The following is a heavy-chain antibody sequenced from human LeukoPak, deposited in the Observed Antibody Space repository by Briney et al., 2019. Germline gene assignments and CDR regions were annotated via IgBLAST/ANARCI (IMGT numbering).Heavy chain of an antibody. D-gene: IGHD2-2*02. V-gene: IGHV4-59*01. CDR2: IYYSGST. CDR3: ARGGYTYGFDAFDI. Sequence: SETLSLTCSVSEVSISSYYWSWIRQPPGKGLEWIGYIYYSGSTNYNPSLKSRLTMSADTSKNQLSLRLSSVSAADTAMYYCARGGYTYGFDAFDIWGQGTMVIVSS. CDR1: EVSISSYY. J-gene: IGHJ3*02.